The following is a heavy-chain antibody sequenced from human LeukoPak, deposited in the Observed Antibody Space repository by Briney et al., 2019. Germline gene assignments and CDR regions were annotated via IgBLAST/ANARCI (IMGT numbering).Heavy chain of an antibody. D-gene: IGHD7-27*01. CDR1: GGSISSSSYY. CDR3: ARHNWGYYFDY. V-gene: IGHV4-39*01. J-gene: IGHJ4*02. CDR2: IYYSGST. Sequence: SETLSLTCTVSGGSISSSSYYWGWIRQPPGKGLEWIGSIYYSGSTYYNPSLKSRVTISVDTSKNQFSLKLSSVTAADTAVYYCARHNWGYYFDYWGQGTLVTVSS.